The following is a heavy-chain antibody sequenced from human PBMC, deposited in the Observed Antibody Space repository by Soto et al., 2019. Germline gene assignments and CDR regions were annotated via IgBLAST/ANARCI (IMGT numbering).Heavy chain of an antibody. V-gene: IGHV3-7*01. Sequence: EVQVVECGGGLVQPGGSLRLSCAASGFSFSTYLMSWVRQAPGKGLEWVANIKQGGNEKFYVDSVKGRFTISRDNDKKSLYLQMDSLRVEDTAVYYCVGALTYEVPYYYYGMDVWGQGTTVTVSS. J-gene: IGHJ6*02. CDR3: VGALTYEVPYYYYGMDV. CDR2: IKQGGNEK. D-gene: IGHD3-16*01. CDR1: GFSFSTYL.